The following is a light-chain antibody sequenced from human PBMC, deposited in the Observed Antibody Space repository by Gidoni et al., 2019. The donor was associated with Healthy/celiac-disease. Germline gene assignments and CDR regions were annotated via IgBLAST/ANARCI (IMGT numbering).Light chain of an antibody. Sequence: GTPSLPPGERATLTCRARQSHSSSYLAWYQQKPGQSPRLLIYGASSRSPGIPDRFSGSGSGTDFTLTISRIEPEDVAVYYCQQHGSSPRTSGHGTKVDIK. CDR1: QSHSSSY. CDR3: QQHGSSPRT. V-gene: IGKV3-20*01. J-gene: IGKJ3*01. CDR2: GAS.